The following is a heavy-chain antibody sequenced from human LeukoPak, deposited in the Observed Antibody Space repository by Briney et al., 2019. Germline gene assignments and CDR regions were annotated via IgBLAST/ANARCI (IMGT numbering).Heavy chain of an antibody. CDR2: IKSKTDGGTT. CDR3: TTALGLTGVYYYYGMDV. Sequence: GRSLRLSCAASGFTFSSYAMHWVRQAPGKGLEWVGRIKSKTDGGTTDYAAPVKGRFTISRDDSKNTLYLQMNSLKTEDTAVYYCTTALGLTGVYYYYGMDVWGQGTTVTVSS. CDR1: GFTFSSYA. J-gene: IGHJ6*02. D-gene: IGHD7-27*01. V-gene: IGHV3-15*07.